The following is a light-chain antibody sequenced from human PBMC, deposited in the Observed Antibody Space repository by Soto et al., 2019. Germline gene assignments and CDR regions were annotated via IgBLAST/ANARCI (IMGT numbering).Light chain of an antibody. CDR3: SSYAGSRNV. V-gene: IGLV2-8*01. CDR1: SIDVGGYNY. CDR2: EVN. Sequence: SVLTQPPSASGSPGQSVAISCTGTSIDVGGYNYVSWYQQHPGKAPKLMIYEVNKRPSGVPDRFSGSKSGNTASLTVSGLQAEDEADYYCSSYAGSRNVFGTGTKVTVL. J-gene: IGLJ1*01.